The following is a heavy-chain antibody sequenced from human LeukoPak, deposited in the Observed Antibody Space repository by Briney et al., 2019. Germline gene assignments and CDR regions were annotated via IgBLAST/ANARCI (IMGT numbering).Heavy chain of an antibody. J-gene: IGHJ4*02. CDR3: VKESAADATFHFDY. CDR2: LWADGNTA. D-gene: IGHD6-13*01. V-gene: IGHV3-33*06. Sequence: GGSLRLSCAASGFTFNIFGMHWVRQVPGNGLDWLAVLWADGNTAHYADSVKGRFTISRDSSENTLYLQMNSLRSEDTGVYYCVKESAADATFHFDYWGQGTLVTVSS. CDR1: GFTFNIFG.